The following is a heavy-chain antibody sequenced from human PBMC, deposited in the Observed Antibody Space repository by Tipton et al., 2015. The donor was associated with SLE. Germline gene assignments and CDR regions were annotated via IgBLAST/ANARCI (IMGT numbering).Heavy chain of an antibody. CDR2: ISGSGGST. CDR3: AKQAHVAAAAPAEYFQH. Sequence: SLRLSCAASGFTFSSYAMSWVRQAPGKGLEWVSAISGSGGSTYYADSVKGRFTISRDNSKNTLYLQMNSLRAEDTAVYYCAKQAHVAAAAPAEYFQHWGQGTLVTVSS. CDR1: GFTFSSYA. J-gene: IGHJ1*01. V-gene: IGHV3-23*01. D-gene: IGHD6-13*01.